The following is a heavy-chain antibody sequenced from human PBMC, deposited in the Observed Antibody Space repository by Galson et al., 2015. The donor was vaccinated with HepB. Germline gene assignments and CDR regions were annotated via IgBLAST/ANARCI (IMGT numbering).Heavy chain of an antibody. J-gene: IGHJ6*02. CDR3: ARDQLTMVRGVIGLGMDV. D-gene: IGHD3-10*01. V-gene: IGHV4-61*01. CDR2: IYYSGST. Sequence: SETLSLTCTVSGGSVSSGSYYWSWIRQPPGKGLEWIGYIYYSGSTNYNPSLKSRVTISVDTSKNQFSLKLSSVTAADTAVYYCARDQLTMVRGVIGLGMDVWGQGTTVTVSS. CDR1: GGSVSSGSYY.